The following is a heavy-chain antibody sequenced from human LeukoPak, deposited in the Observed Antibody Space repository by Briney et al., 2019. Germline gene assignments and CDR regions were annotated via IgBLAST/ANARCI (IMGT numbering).Heavy chain of an antibody. CDR2: IYYSGST. J-gene: IGHJ6*02. CDR1: GGSISSYY. CDR3: ARMIARPDYYYGMDV. Sequence: SETLSLTCTVSGGSISSYYWSWIRQPPGKGLEWIGYIYYSGSTDYNPSLKSRVTISVDTSKNQFSLKLSSVTAADTAVYYCARMIARPDYYYGMDVWGQGTTVTVSS. V-gene: IGHV4-59*01. D-gene: IGHD6-6*01.